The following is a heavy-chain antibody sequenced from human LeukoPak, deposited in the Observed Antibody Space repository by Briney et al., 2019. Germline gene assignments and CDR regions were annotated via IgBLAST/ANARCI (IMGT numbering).Heavy chain of an antibody. D-gene: IGHD1-26*01. CDR3: ARDDKWELSGAFDI. CDR2: IYSGGST. J-gene: IGHJ3*02. CDR1: GFTFSSYA. V-gene: IGHV3-66*01. Sequence: PGGSLRLSCAASGFTFSSYAMSWVRQAPGKGLEWVSVIYSGGSTYYADSVKGRFTISRDNSKNTLYLQMNSLRAEDTAVYYCARDDKWELSGAFDIWGQGTMVTVSS.